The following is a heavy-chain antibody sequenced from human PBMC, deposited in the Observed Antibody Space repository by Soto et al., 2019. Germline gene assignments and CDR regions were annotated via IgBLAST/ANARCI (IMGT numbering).Heavy chain of an antibody. CDR3: ARDSGDIWGTFSDF. CDR2: IFYSGNT. J-gene: IGHJ4*02. Sequence: QVQLQESGPGLVKPSETLSLTCSVSGGSIGSGAYYWSWIRQHPGKGLEWLGHIFYSGNTYYNPFLKSRVTIPRDPSKNRFSLKLTSVTAADTAVYYCARDSGDIWGTFSDFWGQGTLVTVSS. D-gene: IGHD3-10*01. V-gene: IGHV4-31*03. CDR1: GGSIGSGAYY.